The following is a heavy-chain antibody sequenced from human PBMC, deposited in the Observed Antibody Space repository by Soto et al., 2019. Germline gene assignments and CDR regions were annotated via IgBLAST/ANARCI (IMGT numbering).Heavy chain of an antibody. CDR3: GRDRSHYAGVGKIDP. V-gene: IGHV3-21*01. D-gene: IGHD3-10*01. J-gene: IGHJ5*02. CDR2: ISSKGSYI. Sequence: GGSLRLSCAASGFNFSTYGMNWVRQAPGKGLEWVSSISSKGSYIYYTPSVKGRFTISRDNAKNSVYLQMNSLRAEDTAVYYCGRDRSHYAGVGKIDPWGQGTLVTVSS. CDR1: GFNFSTYG.